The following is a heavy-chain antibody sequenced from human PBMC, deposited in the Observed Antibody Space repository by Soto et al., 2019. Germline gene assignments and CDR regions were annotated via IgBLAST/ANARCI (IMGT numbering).Heavy chain of an antibody. J-gene: IGHJ1*01. V-gene: IGHV1-69*13. CDR1: GATFSNYA. Sequence: SVKVSCKASGATFSNYAFSWVRQAPGQGLELMGGIIPLYGPPNYAQKFQGRVTITADEFTRTAYMGLSSLRSDDAAEYYCATHDSSGWYGYFQRWGQGTMDTVSS. CDR2: IIPLYGPP. D-gene: IGHD6-19*01. CDR3: ATHDSSGWYGYFQR.